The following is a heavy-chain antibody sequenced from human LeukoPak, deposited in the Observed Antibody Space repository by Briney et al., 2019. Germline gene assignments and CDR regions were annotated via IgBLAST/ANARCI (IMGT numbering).Heavy chain of an antibody. J-gene: IGHJ3*02. CDR3: VVSYLYAFDI. D-gene: IGHD5-18*01. CDR1: GFTFSSYA. Sequence: QTGGSLRLSCSASGFTFSSYAMHWVRQAPGKGLEYVSAISSNGGSTYYADSVKGRFTISRDNYKNTLNLQMSSLRAKDTAVYYCVVSYLYAFDIWGQGTMVTVSS. CDR2: ISSNGGST. V-gene: IGHV3-64D*09.